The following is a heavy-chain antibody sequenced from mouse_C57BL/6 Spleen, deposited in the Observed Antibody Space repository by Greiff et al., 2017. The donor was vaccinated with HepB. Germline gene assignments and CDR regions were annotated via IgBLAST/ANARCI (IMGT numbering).Heavy chain of an antibody. CDR2: IDPSDSYT. D-gene: IGHD2-10*02. J-gene: IGHJ3*01. V-gene: IGHV1-69*01. CDR3: ARWGMYGNCAWFCD. Sequence: QVQLQQPGAELVMPGASVKLSCKASGYTFTSYWMHWVKQRPGQGLEWIGVIDPSDSYTNYNQKFTGKSTLTVDKSSSTAYMQLSSLTSEDSAVYYWARWGMYGNCAWFCDWGNRTLVSVS. CDR1: GYTFTSYW.